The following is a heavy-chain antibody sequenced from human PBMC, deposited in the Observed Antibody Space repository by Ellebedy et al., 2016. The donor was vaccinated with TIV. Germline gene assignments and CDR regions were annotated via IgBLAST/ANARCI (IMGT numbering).Heavy chain of an antibody. D-gene: IGHD3-10*01. Sequence: SETLSLXXAVYGGSFTGYYWSWIRQPPGKGLEWIGEINHSGSTNYTPSLKSRVTISVDTSKNQFSLKLSSVTAADTAVYYCAGRIWFGDLIFDYWGQGTLVTVSS. CDR2: INHSGST. CDR3: AGRIWFGDLIFDY. V-gene: IGHV4-34*01. CDR1: GGSFTGYY. J-gene: IGHJ4*02.